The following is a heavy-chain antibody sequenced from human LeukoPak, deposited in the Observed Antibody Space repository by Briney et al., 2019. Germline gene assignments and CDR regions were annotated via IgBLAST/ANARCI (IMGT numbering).Heavy chain of an antibody. J-gene: IGHJ4*02. V-gene: IGHV5-51*01. D-gene: IGHD6-13*01. Sequence: GESLKISCKGSGYIFSSYWIGWVRQMPGKGLEWMGVIYPGDSDTRYSPSFQGQVTISADKSISTAYLQWSSLKASDTAMYYCARHESPAGDFDYWGQGTLVTVSS. CDR1: GYIFSSYW. CDR3: ARHESPAGDFDY. CDR2: IYPGDSDT.